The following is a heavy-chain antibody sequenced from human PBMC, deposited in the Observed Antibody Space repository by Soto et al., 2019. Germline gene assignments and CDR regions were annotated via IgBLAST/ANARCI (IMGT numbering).Heavy chain of an antibody. Sequence: APGKVSCKASGYTFTSYCMHWVRQAPGQGLEWMGIINPSGGSTSYAQKFQGRVTMTRDTSTSTVYMELNSLRAEDTAVFYCAKEPKIQLWLHYFDYWGQGTLVTVSS. CDR3: AKEPKIQLWLHYFDY. CDR2: INPSGGST. J-gene: IGHJ4*02. D-gene: IGHD5-18*01. V-gene: IGHV1-46*01. CDR1: GYTFTSYC.